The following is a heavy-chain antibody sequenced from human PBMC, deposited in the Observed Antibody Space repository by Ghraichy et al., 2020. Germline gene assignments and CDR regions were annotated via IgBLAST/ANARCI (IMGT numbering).Heavy chain of an antibody. CDR3: GKDRDYDYVWGSYRQNYFDY. CDR1: GFTFSSYA. J-gene: IGHJ4*02. CDR2: ISGSGGST. Sequence: GGSLRLSCAASGFTFSSYAMSWVRQAPGKGLEWVSAISGSGGSTYYADSVKGRFTISRDNSKNTLYLQMNSLRAEDTAVYYCGKDRDYDYVWGSYRQNYFDYWGQGTLVTVSS. V-gene: IGHV3-23*01. D-gene: IGHD3-16*02.